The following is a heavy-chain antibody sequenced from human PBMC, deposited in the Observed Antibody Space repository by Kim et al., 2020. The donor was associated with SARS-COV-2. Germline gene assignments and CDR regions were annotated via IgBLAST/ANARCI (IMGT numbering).Heavy chain of an antibody. D-gene: IGHD6-13*01. J-gene: IGHJ4*02. V-gene: IGHV3-9*01. CDR1: GFTFDDYA. CDR3: AKDSGSSSWFIDY. CDR2: ISWNSGSI. Sequence: GGSLRLSCAASGFTFDDYAMHWVRQAPGKGLEWVSGISWNSGSIGYADSVKGRFTISRDNAKNSLYLQMNSLRAEDTALYYCAKDSGSSSWFIDYWGQGTLVTVSS.